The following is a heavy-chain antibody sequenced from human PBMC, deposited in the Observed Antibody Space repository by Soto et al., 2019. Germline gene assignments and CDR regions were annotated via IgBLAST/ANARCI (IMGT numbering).Heavy chain of an antibody. Sequence: GASVKFSCKASGHTFTDYAIHWVRQAPGQRLEWMGWIAPGNGNTKYSQNFQGRVTITRDTSATTAYMELSSLRSEDTAVYYCAKGSRMWTPDYWGQGTLVTVSS. CDR1: GHTFTDYA. D-gene: IGHD2-21*01. V-gene: IGHV1-3*01. CDR2: IAPGNGNT. J-gene: IGHJ4*02. CDR3: AKGSRMWTPDY.